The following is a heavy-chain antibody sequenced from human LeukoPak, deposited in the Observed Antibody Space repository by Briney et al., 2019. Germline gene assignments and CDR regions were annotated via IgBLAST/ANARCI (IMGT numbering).Heavy chain of an antibody. CDR2: IYYSGST. Sequence: SETLSLTCTVSGGSISSSSYYWGWIRQPPGKGLEWIGSIYYSGSTYYNPSLKSRVTISVDASKNQFSLKLSSVTAADTAVYYCARAGVVGVNWFDPWGQGTLVTVSS. V-gene: IGHV4-39*07. CDR3: ARAGVVGVNWFDP. D-gene: IGHD2-15*01. J-gene: IGHJ5*02. CDR1: GGSISSSSYY.